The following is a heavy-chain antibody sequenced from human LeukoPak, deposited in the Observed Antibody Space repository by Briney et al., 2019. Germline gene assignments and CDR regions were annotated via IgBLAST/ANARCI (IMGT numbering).Heavy chain of an antibody. CDR3: AREGTAGTNLNWFDP. CDR2: IYYTGST. Sequence: PSETLSLTCTVSGGPISSYQWSWIRQPPGRGLEWIGYIYYTGSTNFNPSLKSRVTISVDTSKNQFSLKLSSVTAADTAVYYCAREGTAGTNLNWFDPWGQGTLVTVSS. CDR1: GGPISSYQ. D-gene: IGHD1-1*01. V-gene: IGHV4-59*01. J-gene: IGHJ5*02.